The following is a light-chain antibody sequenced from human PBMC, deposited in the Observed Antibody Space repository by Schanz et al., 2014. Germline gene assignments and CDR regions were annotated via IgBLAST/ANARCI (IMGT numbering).Light chain of an antibody. CDR2: DTN. V-gene: IGLV7-46*01. Sequence: QAVVTQEPSLTVSPGGTVTLTCGSSTAVVISGHYPYWFQQKPGQAPRTLIYDTNNKHSWTPARFSGSLLGGKAALTLSGAQPEDEAEYYCLLSYSGSWVFGGGTKLPV. J-gene: IGLJ3*02. CDR1: TAVVISGHY. CDR3: LLSYSGSWV.